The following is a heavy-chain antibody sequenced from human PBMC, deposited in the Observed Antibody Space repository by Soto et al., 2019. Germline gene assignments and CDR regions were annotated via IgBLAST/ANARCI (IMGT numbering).Heavy chain of an antibody. CDR1: GYTFTGYG. Sequence: QVQLVQSGAEVKKPGASVKVSCKTSGYTFTGYGINWVRRAPGHGLEWMGWISVFNGNTKYGQNIQDRVIMTTDTSTSTAYMELRSLRSDDTAMYFCGRDGSGGIIDSWGQGTMLIVSS. J-gene: IGHJ3*01. D-gene: IGHD2-15*01. V-gene: IGHV1-18*01. CDR3: GRDGSGGIIDS. CDR2: ISVFNGNT.